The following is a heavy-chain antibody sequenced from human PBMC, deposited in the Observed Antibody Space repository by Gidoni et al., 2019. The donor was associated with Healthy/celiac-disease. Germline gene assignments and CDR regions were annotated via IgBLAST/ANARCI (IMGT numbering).Heavy chain of an antibody. D-gene: IGHD2-15*01. CDR3: ARSSSAKRGWYYYGMDV. Sequence: QVQLVESGGGVVQPGRSLRLSCAASGFTFSSYGMHWFRQAPGKGLEWVAVIWYDGSNKYYADSVKGRFTISRDNSKNTLYLQMNSLRAEDTAVYYCARSSSAKRGWYYYGMDVWGQGTTVTVSS. J-gene: IGHJ6*02. V-gene: IGHV3-33*01. CDR1: GFTFSSYG. CDR2: IWYDGSNK.